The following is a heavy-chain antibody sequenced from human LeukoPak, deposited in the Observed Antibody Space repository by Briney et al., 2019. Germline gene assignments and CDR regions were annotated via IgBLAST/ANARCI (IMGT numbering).Heavy chain of an antibody. Sequence: SQTLSLTCTVSGLSISSSSSYWGWVRHPRGKGLEWIGSIYYSGSTYYNPSLKSRVTISVDTSKNQFSLKLRSVTAADTAVYYCARQGDCSSTSCLGSDAFDIWGEGTMVIVSS. CDR3: ARQGDCSSTSCLGSDAFDI. D-gene: IGHD2-2*01. CDR2: IYYSGST. V-gene: IGHV4-39*01. J-gene: IGHJ3*02. CDR1: GLSISSSSSY.